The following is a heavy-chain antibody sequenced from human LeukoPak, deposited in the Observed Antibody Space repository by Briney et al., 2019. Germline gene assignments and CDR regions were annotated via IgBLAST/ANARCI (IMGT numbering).Heavy chain of an antibody. J-gene: IGHJ4*02. CDR3: ARTTYYYDSSGYWPHDY. D-gene: IGHD3-22*01. CDR2: INPNSGGT. Sequence: ASVKVSCKASGYTFTGYYMHWVRQAPGQGLEWMGWINPNSGGTNYAQKLQGRVTMTTDTSTSTAYMELRSLRSDDTAVYYCARTTYYYDSSGYWPHDYWGQGTLVTVSS. CDR1: GYTFTGYY. V-gene: IGHV1-2*02.